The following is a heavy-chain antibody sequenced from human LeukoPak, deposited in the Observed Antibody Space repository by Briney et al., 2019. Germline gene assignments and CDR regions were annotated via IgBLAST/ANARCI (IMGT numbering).Heavy chain of an antibody. CDR2: ISGSGGST. J-gene: IGHJ6*02. CDR1: GFTFSSYA. CDR3: AKADTAMVTTWGNGMDV. D-gene: IGHD5-18*01. Sequence: GGSLRLSCAASGFTFSSYAMSWVRQALGKGLEWVSAISGSGGSTYYADSVKGRFTISRDNSKNTLYLQMNSLRAEDTAVYYCAKADTAMVTTWGNGMDVWGQGTTVTVSS. V-gene: IGHV3-23*01.